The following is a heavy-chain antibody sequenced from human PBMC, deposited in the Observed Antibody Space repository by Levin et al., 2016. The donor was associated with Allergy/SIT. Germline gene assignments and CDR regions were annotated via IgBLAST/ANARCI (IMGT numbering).Heavy chain of an antibody. CDR2: ISGSGGGT. V-gene: IGHV3-23*01. J-gene: IGHJ5*02. CDR1: GFTFSSYA. Sequence: GESLKISCAASGFTFSSYAMSWVRQAPGKGLEWVSAISGSGGGTYYADSVKGRFTISRDNSKNTLYLQMNSLRAEDTAVYYCAKAYDSSGYYYDWFDPWGQGTLVTVSS. CDR3: AKAYDSSGYYYDWFDP. D-gene: IGHD3-22*01.